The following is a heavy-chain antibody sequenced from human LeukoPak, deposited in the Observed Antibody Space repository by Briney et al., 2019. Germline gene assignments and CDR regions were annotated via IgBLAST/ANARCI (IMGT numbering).Heavy chain of an antibody. D-gene: IGHD3-10*01. CDR1: GGTFSSYA. CDR3: AGWWFGELFGSWFDP. V-gene: IGHV1-69*01. Sequence: SVKVSCKASGGTFSSYAISWVRQAPGQGLEWMGGIIPIFGTANYAQKFQGRVTITADESTSTAYMELRSLRSDDTAVYYCAGWWFGELFGSWFDPWGQGTLVTVSS. CDR2: IIPIFGTA. J-gene: IGHJ5*02.